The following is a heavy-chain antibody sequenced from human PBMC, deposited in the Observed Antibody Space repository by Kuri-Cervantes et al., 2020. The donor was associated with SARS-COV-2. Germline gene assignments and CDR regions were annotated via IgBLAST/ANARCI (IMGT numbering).Heavy chain of an antibody. CDR3: ARGYSYGRYYSDY. V-gene: IGHV1-18*04. D-gene: IGHD5-18*01. J-gene: IGHJ4*02. CDR2: VSAYNGNT. Sequence: ASVKVSCKASGYTFTGYYMHWVRQAPGQGLEWMGWVSAYNGNTNYAQKLQGRVTMTTDTSTSTAYMELRSLRSDDTAVYYCARGYSYGRYYSDYWGQGTLVTVSS. CDR1: GYTFTGYY.